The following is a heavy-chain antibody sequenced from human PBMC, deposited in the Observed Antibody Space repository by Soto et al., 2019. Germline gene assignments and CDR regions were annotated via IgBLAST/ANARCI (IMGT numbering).Heavy chain of an antibody. Sequence: QVQLQESGPGLVKPSETLSLTCIVSGASISDYYWSWNRQPPGKGLEWIGYIYYGGRTNYNPALNSRVAISVDTSNNRFSLSLRSVTAADTAVYFCARHPQNMDYGDSSDFWGQGTLVTVSS. V-gene: IGHV4-59*08. CDR1: GASISDYY. CDR3: ARHPQNMDYGDSSDF. D-gene: IGHD4-17*01. J-gene: IGHJ4*02. CDR2: IYYGGRT.